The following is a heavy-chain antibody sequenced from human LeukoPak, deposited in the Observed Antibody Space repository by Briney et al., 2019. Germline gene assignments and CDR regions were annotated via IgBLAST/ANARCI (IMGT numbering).Heavy chain of an antibody. V-gene: IGHV4-39*02. CDR2: IYYSGST. D-gene: IGHD3-3*01. J-gene: IGHJ4*02. CDR1: GGSISSSSYY. CDR3: AREVIRFLEWSHQIDY. Sequence: KPSETLSLTCTVSGGSISSSSYYWGWIRQPPGKGLEWIGSIYYSGSTYYNPSLKSRVTISVDTSKNQFSLKLSSVTAADTAVYYCAREVIRFLEWSHQIDYWGQGTLVTVSS.